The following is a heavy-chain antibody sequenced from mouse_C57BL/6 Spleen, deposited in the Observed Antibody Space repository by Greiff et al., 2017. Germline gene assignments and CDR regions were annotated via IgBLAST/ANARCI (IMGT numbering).Heavy chain of an antibody. CDR2: IDPETGGT. CDR3: TIVVGGYYYAMDY. J-gene: IGHJ4*01. Sequence: QVQLQQSGAELVRPGASVTLSCKASGYTFTDYEMHWVKQTPVHGLEWIGAIDPETGGTAYNQKFKGKAILTADKSSSTAYMEIRSLTSEDSAVYYCTIVVGGYYYAMDYWGQGTSVTVSS. D-gene: IGHD1-1*01. V-gene: IGHV1-15*01. CDR1: GYTFTDYE.